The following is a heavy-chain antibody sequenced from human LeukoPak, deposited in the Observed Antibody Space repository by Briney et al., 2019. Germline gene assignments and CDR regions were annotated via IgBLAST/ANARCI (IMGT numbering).Heavy chain of an antibody. V-gene: IGHV1-8*03. CDR1: GYTFTSYD. Sequence: ASVEVSCKASGYTFTSYDINWVRQATGQGLEWMGWMNPNSGNTGYAQKFQGRVTITRNTSISTAYMELSSLRSEDTAVYYCARDTAYYDFWSGRQQGEFDPWGQGTLVTVSS. D-gene: IGHD3-3*01. CDR2: MNPNSGNT. J-gene: IGHJ5*02. CDR3: ARDTAYYDFWSGRQQGEFDP.